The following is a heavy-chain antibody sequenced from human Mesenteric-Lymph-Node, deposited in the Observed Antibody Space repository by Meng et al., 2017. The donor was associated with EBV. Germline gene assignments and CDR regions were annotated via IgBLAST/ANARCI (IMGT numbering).Heavy chain of an antibody. CDR2: VSPNSGTT. Sequence: QVQLVQSGAEVKKPGASVKVSCKASGYTFTNHDVSWVRRAAGQGLEWMGWVSPNSGTTGYAPKFQGRVTLTRDTSISTAYMELSSLRSEDTAVYYCARGPKYCSGGSCYSGPFDYWGQGTLVTVSS. D-gene: IGHD2-15*01. V-gene: IGHV1-8*01. CDR3: ARGPKYCSGGSCYSGPFDY. CDR1: GYTFTNHD. J-gene: IGHJ4*02.